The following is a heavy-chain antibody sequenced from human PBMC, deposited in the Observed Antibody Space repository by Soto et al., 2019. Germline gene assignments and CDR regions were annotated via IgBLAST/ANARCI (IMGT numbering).Heavy chain of an antibody. CDR2: MNPNSGNT. D-gene: IGHD6-19*01. V-gene: IGHV1-8*01. J-gene: IGHJ6*02. CDR1: VYTFTSYD. CDR3: ARGAWIAVAVGYYYYGMDV. Sequence: ASVKFSCKASVYTFTSYDINCVRQATGQGLEWMGWMNPNSGNTGYAQKFQGRVTMTRNTSISTAYMELSSLRSEDTAVYYCARGAWIAVAVGYYYYGMDVWGQGTTVTVSS.